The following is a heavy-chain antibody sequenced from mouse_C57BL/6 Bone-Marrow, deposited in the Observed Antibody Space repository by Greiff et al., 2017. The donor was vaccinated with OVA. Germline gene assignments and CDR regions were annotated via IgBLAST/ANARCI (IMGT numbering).Heavy chain of an antibody. J-gene: IGHJ3*01. D-gene: IGHD3-3*01. V-gene: IGHV1-26*01. Sequence: EVQLQQSGPELVKPGASVKISCKASGYTFTDYYMNWVKQSHGKSLEWIGDINPNNGGTSYNQKFKGKATLTVDKSSSTAYMELRSLTSEDSAVYYCARLGQWFAYWGQGTPVTVSA. CDR3: ARLGQWFAY. CDR1: GYTFTDYY. CDR2: INPNNGGT.